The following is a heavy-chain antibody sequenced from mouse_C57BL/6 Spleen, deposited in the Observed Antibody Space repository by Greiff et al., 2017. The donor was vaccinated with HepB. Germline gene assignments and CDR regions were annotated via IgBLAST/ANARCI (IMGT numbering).Heavy chain of an antibody. V-gene: IGHV5-4*01. CDR3: ARAPYYSNYWYFDV. D-gene: IGHD2-5*01. J-gene: IGHJ1*03. Sequence: EVQRVESGGGLVKPGGSLKLSCAASGFTFSSYAMSWVRQTPEKRLEWVATISDGGSYTYYPDNVKGRFTISRDNAKNNLYLQMSHLKSEDTAMYYCARAPYYSNYWYFDVWGTGTTVTVSS. CDR2: ISDGGSYT. CDR1: GFTFSSYA.